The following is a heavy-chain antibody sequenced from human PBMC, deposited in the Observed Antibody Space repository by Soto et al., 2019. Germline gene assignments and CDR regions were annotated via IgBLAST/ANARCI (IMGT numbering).Heavy chain of an antibody. CDR2: IYYSGST. CDR1: GGSISSGGYY. D-gene: IGHD5-12*01. Sequence: SETLSLTCTVSGGSISSGGYYWSWIRQHPGKGLEWIGYIYYSGSTYYNPSLKSRVTISVDTSKNQFSLKLSSVTAADTAVYYCARVDDIVATIYAYWGQGTLVTVSS. J-gene: IGHJ4*02. CDR3: ARVDDIVATIYAY. V-gene: IGHV4-31*03.